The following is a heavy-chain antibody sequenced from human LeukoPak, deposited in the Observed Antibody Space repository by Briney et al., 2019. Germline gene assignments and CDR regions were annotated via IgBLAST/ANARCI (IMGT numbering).Heavy chain of an antibody. Sequence: SETLSLTCTVSGGSISSYYWSWIRQPPGKGLEWIGYIYYSGSTNYNPSLKSRVTISVDTSKNRFSLKLSSVTAADTAVYYCARDLGGDPYSGSWYNWFDPWGQGTLVTVSS. V-gene: IGHV4-59*01. D-gene: IGHD1-26*01. J-gene: IGHJ5*02. CDR2: IYYSGST. CDR3: ARDLGGDPYSGSWYNWFDP. CDR1: GGSISSYY.